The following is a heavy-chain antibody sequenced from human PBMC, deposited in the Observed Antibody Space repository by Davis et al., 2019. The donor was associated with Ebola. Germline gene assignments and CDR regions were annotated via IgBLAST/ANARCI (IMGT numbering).Heavy chain of an antibody. CDR1: GFTFSGSA. J-gene: IGHJ6*02. CDR3: TREVSRGDV. V-gene: IGHV3-73*01. Sequence: PGESLKISCAASGFTFSGSAMHWVRQASGKGLEWVGRIRSKANSYATAYAASVKGRFTISRDDSKNTAYLQMNSLKTEDTAVYYCTREVSRGDVWGQGTTVTVSS. D-gene: IGHD3-16*02. CDR2: IRSKANSYAT.